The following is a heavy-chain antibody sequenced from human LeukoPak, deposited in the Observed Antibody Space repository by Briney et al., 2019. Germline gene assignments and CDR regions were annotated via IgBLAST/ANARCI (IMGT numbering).Heavy chain of an antibody. V-gene: IGHV6-1*01. CDR2: TYYRYKWYN. CDR1: GDSVSSNNAA. Sequence: SQTLSLTCAISGDSVSSNNAAWNWIRQSPSRVLEMLGRTYYRYKWYNDYAGSVKSRITINPDTSKNQFSLQLNSVTPEDTAVYYCAREDYDILTGYLLYDYWGQGTLVTVSS. J-gene: IGHJ4*02. CDR3: AREDYDILTGYLLYDY. D-gene: IGHD3-9*01.